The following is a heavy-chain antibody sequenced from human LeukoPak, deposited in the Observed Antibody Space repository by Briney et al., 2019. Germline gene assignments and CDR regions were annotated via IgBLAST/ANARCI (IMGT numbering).Heavy chain of an antibody. V-gene: IGHV4-39*01. CDR1: GGSISSATYY. CDR2: IFYSGST. D-gene: IGHD6-19*01. J-gene: IGHJ4*02. CDR3: ARHPAVAGYYFDY. Sequence: SETLSLTCTVSGGSISSATYYWVWIRQPPGKGLEWIASIFYSGSTYYNPSLKSRVTISLDTSMNQFSLKLSSVTASDTAVYYCARHPAVAGYYFDYWGQGTLDTVSS.